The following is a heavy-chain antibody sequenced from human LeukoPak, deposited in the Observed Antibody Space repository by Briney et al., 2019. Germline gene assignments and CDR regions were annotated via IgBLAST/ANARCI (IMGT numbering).Heavy chain of an antibody. V-gene: IGHV4-4*07. Sequence: SETLSLTCTVSGRSISSYYWSWIRQPAGKGLEWIGRIHTSGSTNYSPSLKSRVTMSVDTSKNQFSLKLTSVTAADTAVYYCAKSNGYGLVDIWGQGTMVTVSS. CDR2: IHTSGST. CDR3: AKSNGYGLVDI. J-gene: IGHJ3*02. D-gene: IGHD3-10*01. CDR1: GRSISSYY.